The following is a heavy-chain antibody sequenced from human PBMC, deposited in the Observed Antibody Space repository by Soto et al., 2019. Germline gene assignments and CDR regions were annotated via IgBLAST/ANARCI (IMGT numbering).Heavy chain of an antibody. J-gene: IGHJ6*02. V-gene: IGHV1-46*03. CDR1: GYTLTNCY. CDR3: ARHLPTVLTQSPTYYGMDV. D-gene: IGHD4-17*01. CDR2: INPNDGST. Sequence: QVHLMKSGAEVRKPGASVRLSCKASGYTLTNCYLHWVRQAPGQGLEWMGIINPNDGSTTYPQKFPGRVTMTRDTSTSTVYMELGSLISEDTAVYFCARHLPTVLTQSPTYYGMDVWGQGTTVTVSS.